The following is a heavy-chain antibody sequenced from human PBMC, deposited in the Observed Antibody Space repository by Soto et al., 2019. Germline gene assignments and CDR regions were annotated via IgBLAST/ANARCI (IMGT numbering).Heavy chain of an antibody. Sequence: GESLKISCKGSGYGFGAYWIGWVRQMPGKGLEWMGIIYPCDSDTRYSPSFQGQVTISADKSIDTAYLQWSSLGASDTAMYYCARLPGISAAAYYFDHWGQGTPVTVSS. D-gene: IGHD6-13*01. CDR2: IYPCDSDT. CDR1: GYGFGAYW. J-gene: IGHJ4*02. CDR3: ARLPGISAAAYYFDH. V-gene: IGHV5-51*01.